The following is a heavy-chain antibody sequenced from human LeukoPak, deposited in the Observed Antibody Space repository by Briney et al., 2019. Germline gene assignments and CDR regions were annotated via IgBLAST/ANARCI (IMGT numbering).Heavy chain of an antibody. V-gene: IGHV3-23*01. D-gene: IGHD4-17*01. CDR1: GFIFSNCA. J-gene: IGHJ3*01. Sequence: GGSLRLSCVGSGFIFSNCALIWVRQAPGKGLEWVSAISSAGTFYADSVRGRFIMSRDNSKNTLYLQMNSLRDEDTAIYYCARDPNGDYVGAFDFWGQGTMVTVSS. CDR2: ISSAGT. CDR3: ARDPNGDYVGAFDF.